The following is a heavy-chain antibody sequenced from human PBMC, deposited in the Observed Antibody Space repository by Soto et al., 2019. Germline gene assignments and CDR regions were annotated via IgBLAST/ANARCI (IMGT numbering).Heavy chain of an antibody. CDR3: ARRSGWELLASVDY. CDR2: IYYSGST. V-gene: IGHV4-39*01. J-gene: IGHJ4*02. Sequence: QLLASGPGLVKPSETLSLTCTVSGGSISSSSYYWGWIRQPPGKGLEWIGSIYYSGSTYYNPSLKSRVTISVDTSKNQFSLKLSSVTAADTAVYYCARRSGWELLASVDYWGQGTLVTVSS. CDR1: GGSISSSSYY. D-gene: IGHD1-26*01.